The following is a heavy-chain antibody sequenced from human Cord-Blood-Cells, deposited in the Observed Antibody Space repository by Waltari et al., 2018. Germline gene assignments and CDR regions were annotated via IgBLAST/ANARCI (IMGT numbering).Heavy chain of an antibody. CDR2: INHSGST. V-gene: IGHV4-34*01. D-gene: IGHD3-10*01. CDR1: GGSFSAYY. CDR3: ARAAMVRGVIN. J-gene: IGHJ4*02. Sequence: QVQLQQWGAGLLKPSETLSLTCAVYGGSFSAYYWSWIRQPPGKGLEWIGEINHSGSTNYNPSLKSRVTISVDTSKNQFSLKLSSVTAADTAVYYCARAAMVRGVINWGQGTLVTVSS.